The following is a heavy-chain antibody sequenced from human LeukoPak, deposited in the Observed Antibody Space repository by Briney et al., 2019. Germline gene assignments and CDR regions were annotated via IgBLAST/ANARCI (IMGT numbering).Heavy chain of an antibody. D-gene: IGHD3-16*02. CDR1: GFTFSSFE. J-gene: IGHJ4*02. CDR2: ISSSGSNI. CDR3: ARGGLYDYVWGSYRRQSFDY. V-gene: IGHV3-48*03. Sequence: PGGSLRLSCAASGFTFSSFEMNWVRQAPGKGLGWVSYISSSGSNIYYADSVKGRFTISRDNAKNSLYLQMNSLRDEDTAVYYCARGGLYDYVWGSYRRQSFDYWGQGTLVTVSS.